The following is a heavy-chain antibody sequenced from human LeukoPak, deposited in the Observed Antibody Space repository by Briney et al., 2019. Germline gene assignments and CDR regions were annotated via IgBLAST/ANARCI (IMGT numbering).Heavy chain of an antibody. CDR3: ARGSTSDWPLDH. CDR1: GYTFNAYT. CDR2: IDADNGDT. V-gene: IGHV1-3*01. J-gene: IGHJ4*02. D-gene: IGHD6-19*01. Sequence: ASVQVSCKASGYTFNAYTIHWVRQAPGQRFEWMGWIDADNGDTAYSQNLQGRVTITRGTSARTVYMELTSLRSEDTAAYYCARGSTSDWPLDHWGQGTLLIISP.